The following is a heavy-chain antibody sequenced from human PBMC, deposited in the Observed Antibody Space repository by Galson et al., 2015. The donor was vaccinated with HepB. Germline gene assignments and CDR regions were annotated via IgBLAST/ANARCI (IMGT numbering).Heavy chain of an antibody. D-gene: IGHD1-20*01. Sequence: CAISGDSVSSKSAAWNWIRQSPSRGLEWLGRTYYRSMWHNDYGLSVKSRITIQPDTSKNQFSLQLNSVTPEDTAVYYCARDGITGMDYFDYWGQGTLVTVSS. CDR1: GDSVSSKSAA. J-gene: IGHJ4*02. V-gene: IGHV6-1*01. CDR3: ARDGITGMDYFDY. CDR2: TYYRSMWHN.